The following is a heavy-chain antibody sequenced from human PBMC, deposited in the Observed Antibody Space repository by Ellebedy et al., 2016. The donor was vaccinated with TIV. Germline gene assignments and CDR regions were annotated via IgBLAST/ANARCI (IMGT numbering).Heavy chain of an antibody. CDR1: GASISSDY. V-gene: IGHV4-59*12. Sequence: MPSETLSLTCTVSGASISSDYWTWIRQPPGKGLEWIGCIYYTGSTTYNPSLTSRVTISADTSKNQLSLTLSSVTAADTAVYYCARVPYDILTGDNWFDPWGQGTLVTVSS. J-gene: IGHJ5*02. CDR2: IYYTGST. D-gene: IGHD3-9*01. CDR3: ARVPYDILTGDNWFDP.